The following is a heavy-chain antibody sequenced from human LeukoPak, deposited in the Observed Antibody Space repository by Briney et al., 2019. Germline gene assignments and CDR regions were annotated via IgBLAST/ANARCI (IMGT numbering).Heavy chain of an antibody. CDR1: GDSISAYY. Sequence: ASETLSLTCTVSGDSISAYYWSWLRRPPGRGLEWVGYIDASGNTNYNPSLKTQVTISLDKSKNQFSLQLNFVTAADTAMYYCARSDSHGSGSNTVFDAFDIWGQGTRVTVSS. J-gene: IGHJ3*02. CDR2: IDASGNT. D-gene: IGHD3-10*01. CDR3: ARSDSHGSGSNTVFDAFDI. V-gene: IGHV4-59*01.